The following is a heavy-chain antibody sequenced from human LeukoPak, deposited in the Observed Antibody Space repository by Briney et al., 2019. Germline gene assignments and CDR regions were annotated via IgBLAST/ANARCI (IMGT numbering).Heavy chain of an antibody. V-gene: IGHV4-38-2*02. CDR3: ARGGYRGSYWYDI. D-gene: IGHD1-26*01. Sequence: SETLSLTCTVSGYSISSGYYWGWIRQPPGKGLEWIGSIYHSGSTYYNPSLKSRVTISVEPSKNPFSLKLRSVTAADTAVYYCARGGYRGSYWYDIWGQGTMVTVSS. CDR2: IYHSGST. CDR1: GYSISSGYY. J-gene: IGHJ3*02.